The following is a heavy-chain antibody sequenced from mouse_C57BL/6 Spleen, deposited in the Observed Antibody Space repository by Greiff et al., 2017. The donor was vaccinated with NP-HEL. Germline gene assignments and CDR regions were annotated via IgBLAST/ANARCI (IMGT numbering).Heavy chain of an antibody. CDR1: GYTFTSYW. J-gene: IGHJ3*01. Sequence: QVQLQQPGAELVKPGASVKLSCKASGYTFTSYWMQWVKQRPGQGLEWIGEIDPSDSYTNYNQKFKGKATLTVDTSSSTAYMQLSSLTSEDSAVYYCARRVGTTVVATRAWFAYWGQGTLVTVSA. CDR3: ARRVGTTVVATRAWFAY. D-gene: IGHD1-1*01. CDR2: IDPSDSYT. V-gene: IGHV1-50*01.